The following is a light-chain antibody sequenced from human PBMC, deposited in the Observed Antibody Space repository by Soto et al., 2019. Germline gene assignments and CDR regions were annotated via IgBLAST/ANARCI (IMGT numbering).Light chain of an antibody. J-gene: IGKJ1*01. CDR3: QQYNNWPPET. Sequence: EIVLTQSPGTLSLSPGERATLSCRASQSVSSSYLAWYQRKPGQAPRLLIHGASTRAAGISDRFSGSGSGTDFTLTISRLEPEDFAVYYCQQYNNWPPETFGQGTKVDIK. CDR2: GAS. V-gene: IGKV3-20*01. CDR1: QSVSSSY.